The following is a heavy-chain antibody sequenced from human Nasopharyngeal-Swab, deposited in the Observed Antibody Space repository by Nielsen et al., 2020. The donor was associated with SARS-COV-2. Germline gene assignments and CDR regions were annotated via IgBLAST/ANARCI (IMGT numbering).Heavy chain of an antibody. Sequence: ASVKVSCKASGYTFTSYDINWVRQATGQGLEWMGWMNPDSGNTGYVQKFQGRVTMTTDTSTSTAYMELRSLRSDDTAVYYCARDREASGGKDPWGQGTLVTVSS. V-gene: IGHV1-8*01. D-gene: IGHD5-24*01. J-gene: IGHJ5*02. CDR3: ARDREASGGKDP. CDR1: GYTFTSYD. CDR2: MNPDSGNT.